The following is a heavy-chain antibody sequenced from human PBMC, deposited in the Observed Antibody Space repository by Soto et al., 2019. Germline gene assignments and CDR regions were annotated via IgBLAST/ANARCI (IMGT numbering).Heavy chain of an antibody. CDR3: ARDEGPQNYYDSSGYYPF. Sequence: SVKVSCKASGGTFSRYSISWVRQAPGQGLEWMGGIIPIFGTANYAQKFQGRVTITADESTSTAYMELSSLRSEDTAVYYCARDEGPQNYYDSSGYYPFWGQGTLVTVSS. V-gene: IGHV1-69*13. CDR1: GGTFSRYS. D-gene: IGHD3-22*01. J-gene: IGHJ4*02. CDR2: IIPIFGTA.